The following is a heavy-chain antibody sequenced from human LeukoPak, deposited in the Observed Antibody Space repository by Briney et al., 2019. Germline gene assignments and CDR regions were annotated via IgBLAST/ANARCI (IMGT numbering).Heavy chain of an antibody. Sequence: SETLSLTCTVSGGSISSSSYYWGWIRQPPGKGLEWIGSIYYSGSTYYNPSLKSRVTISVDTSKNQFSLKLSSVTAADTAVYYCASRLFAQVTVDTATPFDYWGQGTLVTVSS. CDR1: GGSISSSSYY. D-gene: IGHD5-18*01. CDR3: ASRLFAQVTVDTATPFDY. V-gene: IGHV4-39*01. J-gene: IGHJ4*02. CDR2: IYYSGST.